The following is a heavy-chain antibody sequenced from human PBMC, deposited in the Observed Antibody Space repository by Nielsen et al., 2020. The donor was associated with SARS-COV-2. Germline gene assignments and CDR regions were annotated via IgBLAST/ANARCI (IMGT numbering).Heavy chain of an antibody. V-gene: IGHV1-46*01. CDR3: ARKELGVSLGGYYYYMDV. J-gene: IGHJ6*03. CDR2: INPSGGST. CDR1: GYTFTSYY. D-gene: IGHD3-16*01. Sequence: ASVKVSCKASGYTFTSYYMHWVRQAPGQGLEWMGIINPSGGSTSYAQKFQGRVTLTADESTSTAYMELSSLRSEDTAIYYCARKELGVSLGGYYYYMDVWGKGTTVTVSS.